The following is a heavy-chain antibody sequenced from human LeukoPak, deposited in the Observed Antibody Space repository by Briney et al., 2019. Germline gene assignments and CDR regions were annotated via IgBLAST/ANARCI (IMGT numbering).Heavy chain of an antibody. Sequence: SQTLSLTCTVSGGSISSGDYYWSWIRQPPGKGLEWIGYIYYSGSTYYNPSLKSRVTISVDTSKNQFSLKLNSVTAADTADYYCARAPVVRGVFGWFDFWGQGVLVTVSS. CDR3: ARAPVVRGVFGWFDF. J-gene: IGHJ5*01. D-gene: IGHD3-10*01. CDR2: IYYSGST. CDR1: GGSISSGDYY. V-gene: IGHV4-30-4*01.